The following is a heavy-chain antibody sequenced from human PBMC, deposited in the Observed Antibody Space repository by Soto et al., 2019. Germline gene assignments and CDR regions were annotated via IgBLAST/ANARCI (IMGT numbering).Heavy chain of an antibody. CDR3: ARNMDYYYGPGSGNGHGF. CDR1: GYTFTAYY. CDR2: INPKFGDT. Sequence: QVQLVQSGAEVKEPGDSVRVSCEASGYTFTAYYIHLVRQAPGQGLEWMGWINPKFGDTAYAQDFQGRVSMTRDMSISTVYMELSRLTSADTAIYYCARNMDYYYGPGSGNGHGFWGQGTTVTVFS. V-gene: IGHV1-2*02. J-gene: IGHJ6*02. D-gene: IGHD3-10*01.